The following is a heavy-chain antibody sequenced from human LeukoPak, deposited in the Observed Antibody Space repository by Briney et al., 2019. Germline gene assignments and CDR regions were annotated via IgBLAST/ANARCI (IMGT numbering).Heavy chain of an antibody. Sequence: QSGGSLRLSCAASGFTFDDYAMRWVRQAPGKGLEWVSGISWNSGSIGYADSVKGRFTISRDNAKNSLYLQMNSLRAEDTALYYCAKDSVVVPARGMDVWGQGTTDTVSS. D-gene: IGHD2-2*01. J-gene: IGHJ6*02. CDR3: AKDSVVVPARGMDV. CDR2: ISWNSGSI. CDR1: GFTFDDYA. V-gene: IGHV3-9*01.